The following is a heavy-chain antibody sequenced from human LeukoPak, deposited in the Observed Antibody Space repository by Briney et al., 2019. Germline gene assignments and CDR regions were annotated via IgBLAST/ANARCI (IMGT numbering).Heavy chain of an antibody. Sequence: SETLSLTCTVSGGSISTYYWNWIRQPPGKGLEWIGYIYHSGSTNYNPSLQSRVTISVDTSKNQFSLKLSSVTAADTAVYYCARLNVDTTMAHDYWGQGTLVTVSS. D-gene: IGHD5-18*01. J-gene: IGHJ4*02. CDR2: IYHSGST. CDR3: ARLNVDTTMAHDY. V-gene: IGHV4-59*01. CDR1: GGSISTYY.